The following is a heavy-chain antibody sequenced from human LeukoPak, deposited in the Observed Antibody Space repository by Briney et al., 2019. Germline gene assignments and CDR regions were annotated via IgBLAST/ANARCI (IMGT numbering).Heavy chain of an antibody. CDR2: INHSGST. CDR3: ARGPQEGTGYNWFDP. V-gene: IGHV4-34*01. D-gene: IGHD1-1*01. Sequence: PSETLFLTCAVYGGSFSGYYWGWIRQPPGKGLEWIGEINHSGSTNYNPSLKSRVTISVDTSKNQFSLKLSSVTAADTAVYYCARGPQEGTGYNWFDPWGQGTLVTVSS. J-gene: IGHJ5*02. CDR1: GGSFSGYY.